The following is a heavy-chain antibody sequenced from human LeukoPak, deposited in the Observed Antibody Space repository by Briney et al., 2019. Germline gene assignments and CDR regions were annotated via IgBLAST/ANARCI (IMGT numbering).Heavy chain of an antibody. Sequence: GESLKISCKGSGYSFTSYWIGWVRQMPGKGLEWMGIIYPGDSNTRYSPSFQGQVTISADKFISTAYLQWSSLKASDTAMYYCARRVAVTWVDIWGQGTMVTVSS. D-gene: IGHD4-17*01. V-gene: IGHV5-51*01. CDR1: GYSFTSYW. J-gene: IGHJ3*02. CDR2: IYPGDSNT. CDR3: ARRVAVTWVDI.